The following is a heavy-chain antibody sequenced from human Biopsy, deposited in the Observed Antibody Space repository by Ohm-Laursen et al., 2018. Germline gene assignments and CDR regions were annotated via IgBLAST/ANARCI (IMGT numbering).Heavy chain of an antibody. D-gene: IGHD2-15*01. CDR2: INQSGRT. V-gene: IGHV4-34*08. J-gene: IGHJ4*02. Sequence: TLSLTCEVYGKTFSDYYWSWIRQPPGKGLEWIGQINQSGRTNYNPSLKSRVNISAGKSNNQFPLKLTSVTSADTAVYFCGNEVHGRDYWGLGALVTVSS. CDR3: GNEVHGRDY. CDR1: GKTFSDYY.